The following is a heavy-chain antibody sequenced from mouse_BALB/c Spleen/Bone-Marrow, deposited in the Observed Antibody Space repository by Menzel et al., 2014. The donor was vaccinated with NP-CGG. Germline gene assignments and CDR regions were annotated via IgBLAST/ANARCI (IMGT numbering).Heavy chain of an antibody. J-gene: IGHJ3*01. CDR3: ARRGSSGYWFAY. CDR2: IDPYYDGT. V-gene: IGHV1-39*01. Sequence: EVQLQESGPELEKPGASVKISCQASGYSFTGYNINWVKQSNGKSLEWLGNIDPYYDGTSYNQKFKAKATLTVDRSSSTAYMQLKSLTSEDSAVYYCARRGSSGYWFAYWGQGTLVTVSA. CDR1: GYSFTGYN. D-gene: IGHD3-1*01.